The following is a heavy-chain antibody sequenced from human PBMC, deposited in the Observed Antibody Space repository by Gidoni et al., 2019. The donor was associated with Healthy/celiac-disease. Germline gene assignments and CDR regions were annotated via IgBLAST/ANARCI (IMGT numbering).Heavy chain of an antibody. CDR1: GGSISSSSYY. V-gene: IGHV4-39*01. CDR2: IYYSGST. D-gene: IGHD1-26*01. J-gene: IGHJ4*02. Sequence: QLQLQESGPGLVKPSETLSLTCTVPGGSISSSSYYWGWIRQPPGKGLEWIGSIYYSGSTYYNPSLKSRVTISVDTSKNQFSLKLSSVTAADTAVYYCARPGRASGSYLLAVWGQGTLVTVSS. CDR3: ARPGRASGSYLLAV.